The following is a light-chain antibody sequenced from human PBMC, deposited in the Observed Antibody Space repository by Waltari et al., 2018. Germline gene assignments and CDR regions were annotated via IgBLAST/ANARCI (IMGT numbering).Light chain of an antibody. CDR2: GAS. Sequence: EIVLTQSPDTLSLSPGDRAALSCRASQSLSSSYLAWYHQKPGQAPRLLIYGASSRATGSPDRFSGSGSETDFTLTISRLEPEDFAVYYCQQYDSTPYTFGQGTKLEIK. CDR1: QSLSSSY. V-gene: IGKV3-20*01. J-gene: IGKJ2*01. CDR3: QQYDSTPYT.